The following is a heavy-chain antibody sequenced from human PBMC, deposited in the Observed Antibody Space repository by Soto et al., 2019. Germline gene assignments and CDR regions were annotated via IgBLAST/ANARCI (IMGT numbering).Heavy chain of an antibody. CDR2: IYHRGST. J-gene: IGHJ5*02. CDR1: GGSISSSNW. D-gene: IGHD3-3*01. Sequence: QVQLQESGPGLVKPSGTLSLTCAVSGGSISSSNWWTWVRQPPGKGLEWIGEIYHRGSTNYNPSLKSRVTISVDESKNQCSLNLSSVTAADTAVYYCAREGYYEFWSGYVFRTWFDPWGQGTLVTVSS. CDR3: AREGYYEFWSGYVFRTWFDP. V-gene: IGHV4-4*02.